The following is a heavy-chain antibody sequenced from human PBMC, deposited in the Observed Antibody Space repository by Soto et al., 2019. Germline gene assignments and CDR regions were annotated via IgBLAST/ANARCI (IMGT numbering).Heavy chain of an antibody. D-gene: IGHD6-19*01. V-gene: IGHV4-34*01. CDR2: INHRGGA. CDR3: ARGQRRGGSSGWSL. CDR1: GESFSGYGGPFMGYY. J-gene: IGHJ4*02. Sequence: SETLSLTCAVHGESFSGYGGPFMGYYCSWIRQTPGKGLEWIGEINHRGGANYKPSLKSRVTISVDTSKNQFSLNLNSVTAADTAVYYCARGQRRGGSSGWSLWGQGTLVTVSS.